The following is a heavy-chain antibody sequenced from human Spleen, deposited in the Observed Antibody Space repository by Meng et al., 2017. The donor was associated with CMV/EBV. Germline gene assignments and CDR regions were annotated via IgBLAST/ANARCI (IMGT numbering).Heavy chain of an antibody. D-gene: IGHD1-26*01. CDR1: GGSSSSYY. Sequence: VQRQESGPGLVKPPETLSLTCTVSGGSSSSYYGSWIRQPAGKGLEWIGRIYTSGSTNYTPSLKSRVTMSVDTSKNQFSLKLSSVTAADTAVYYCARVGSGSSKNDYWGQGTLVTVSS. CDR3: ARVGSGSSKNDY. V-gene: IGHV4-4*07. J-gene: IGHJ4*02. CDR2: IYTSGST.